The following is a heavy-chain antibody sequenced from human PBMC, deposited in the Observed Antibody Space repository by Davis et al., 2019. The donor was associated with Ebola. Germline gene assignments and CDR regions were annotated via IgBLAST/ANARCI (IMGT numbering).Heavy chain of an antibody. V-gene: IGHV3-53*01. CDR2: IYSGGTT. J-gene: IGHJ6*02. CDR3: ARVPTVTSYYYYGMDV. CDR1: GFTFSSYW. Sequence: GESLKISCAASGFTFSSYWMSWIRQAPGKGLEWISLIYSGGTTYYADSAKGRFTISRDNSKNTLYLQMNSLRAEDTAVYYCARVPTVTSYYYYGMDVWGQGTTVTVSS. D-gene: IGHD4-17*01.